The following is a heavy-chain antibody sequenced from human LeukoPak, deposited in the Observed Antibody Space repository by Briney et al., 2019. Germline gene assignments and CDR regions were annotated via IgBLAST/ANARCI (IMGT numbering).Heavy chain of an antibody. J-gene: IGHJ3*01. V-gene: IGHV3-30*02. D-gene: IGHD3-9*01. CDR3: AKEMLSSYDRMTGYYHQNAFDV. Sequence: GGSLRLSCAASGFTFSNYGLSWVRQAPGKGLEWVAFAQYDGSTKYYADFVKGRFAISRDNSKNTLSLQMNSLRAEDTAVYYCAKEMLSSYDRMTGYYHQNAFDVWGQGTMVTVSP. CDR1: GFTFSNYG. CDR2: AQYDGSTK.